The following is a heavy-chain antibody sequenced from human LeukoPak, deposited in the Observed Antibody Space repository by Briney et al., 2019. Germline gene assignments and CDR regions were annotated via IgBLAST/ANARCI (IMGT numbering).Heavy chain of an antibody. CDR2: IYTSGGT. CDR3: ARTPAGESDAFDI. V-gene: IGHV4-38-2*01. J-gene: IGHJ3*02. Sequence: SETLSLTCAVSGYSISSGYYWGWIRQPAGKGLEWIGRIYTSGGTNYNPSLNNGVTISVDTSKNHFSLKLSSVTAADTAVYYCARTPAGESDAFDIWGQGTMVTVSS. D-gene: IGHD1-26*01. CDR1: GYSISSGYY.